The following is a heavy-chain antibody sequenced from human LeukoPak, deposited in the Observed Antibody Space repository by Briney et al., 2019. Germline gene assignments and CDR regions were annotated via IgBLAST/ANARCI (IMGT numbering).Heavy chain of an antibody. CDR2: ISSSGSTI. J-gene: IGHJ4*02. Sequence: GGSLRLSCAASGFTFSSYEMNWVRQAPGKGLEWVSYISSSGSTIYYADSVKGRFTISRDNAKNSLYLQMNNLRAEDTAVYYCASDVTPYDSSGTFDYWGQGTLVTVSS. CDR3: ASDVTPYDSSGTFDY. V-gene: IGHV3-48*03. D-gene: IGHD3-22*01. CDR1: GFTFSSYE.